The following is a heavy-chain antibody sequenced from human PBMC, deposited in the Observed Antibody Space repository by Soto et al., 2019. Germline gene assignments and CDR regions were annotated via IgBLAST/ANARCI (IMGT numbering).Heavy chain of an antibody. D-gene: IGHD3-16*01. Sequence: QVQLVQSGAEVKKPGASVKVSCKASGYTFTNFGISWVRQAPGQGLEWRGWISAYNGNTNYAQNFQGRVTMTPDTATSTAAMVLRSVRADDTAVDYCERGGTPLDYWGQGALVGVSS. V-gene: IGHV1-18*01. CDR2: ISAYNGNT. J-gene: IGHJ4*02. CDR1: GYTFTNFG. CDR3: ERGGTPLDY.